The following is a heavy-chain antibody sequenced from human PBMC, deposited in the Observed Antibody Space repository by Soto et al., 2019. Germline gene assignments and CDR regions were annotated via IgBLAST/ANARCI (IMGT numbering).Heavy chain of an antibody. CDR1: GYSFTSYW. CDR3: AREAYSSSWYPRWFDP. V-gene: IGHV5-10-1*01. J-gene: IGHJ5*02. D-gene: IGHD6-13*01. Sequence: GESLKISCKGSGYSFTSYWISWVRQMPGKGLEWMGRIDPSDSYTNYSPPFQGHVTIPADKSISTAYLQWSSLKASDTAMYYCAREAYSSSWYPRWFDPWGQGTLVTVS. CDR2: IDPSDSYT.